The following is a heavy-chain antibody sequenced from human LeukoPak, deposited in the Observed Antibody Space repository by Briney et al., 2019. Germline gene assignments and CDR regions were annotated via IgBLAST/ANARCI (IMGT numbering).Heavy chain of an antibody. Sequence: SETLSLTCTVSGGSISSSSYYWGRIRQPPGKGLEWIGSIYYSGSTYYNPSLKSRVTMSVDTSKNQFSLKLSSVTAADTAVYYCAREMATIHWDLLDIAFDIWGQGTMVTVSS. CDR1: GGSISSSSYY. CDR2: IYYSGST. CDR3: AREMATIHWDLLDIAFDI. D-gene: IGHD5-12*01. V-gene: IGHV4-39*07. J-gene: IGHJ3*02.